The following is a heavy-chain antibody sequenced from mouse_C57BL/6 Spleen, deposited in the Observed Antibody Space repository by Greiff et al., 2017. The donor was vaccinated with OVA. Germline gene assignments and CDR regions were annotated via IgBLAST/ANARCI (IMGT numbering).Heavy chain of an antibody. Sequence: VQLQQSGAELVRPGASVTLSCKASGYTFTDYEMHWVKQTPVHGLEWIGAIDPETGGTAYNQKFTGKAILTADKSSSTAYMELRSLTSEDSAVYYCTRGGSNRFAYWGQGTLVTVSA. J-gene: IGHJ3*01. CDR3: TRGGSNRFAY. V-gene: IGHV1-15*01. D-gene: IGHD1-1*01. CDR2: IDPETGGT. CDR1: GYTFTDYE.